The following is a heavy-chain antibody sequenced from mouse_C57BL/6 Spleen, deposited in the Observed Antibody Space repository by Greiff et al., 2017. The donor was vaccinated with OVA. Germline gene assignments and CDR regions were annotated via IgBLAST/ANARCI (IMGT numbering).Heavy chain of an antibody. J-gene: IGHJ2*01. CDR1: GYTFTSYW. V-gene: IGHV1-69*01. Sequence: VQLQQPGAELVMPGASVKLSCKASGYTFTSYWMHWVKQRPGQGLEWIGEIDPSDSYTNYNQKFKGKSTLTVDKSSSTAYMQLSSLTSEDSAVYYCARGRDSFDYWGQGTTLTVSS. CDR2: IDPSDSYT. D-gene: IGHD3-3*01. CDR3: ARGRDSFDY.